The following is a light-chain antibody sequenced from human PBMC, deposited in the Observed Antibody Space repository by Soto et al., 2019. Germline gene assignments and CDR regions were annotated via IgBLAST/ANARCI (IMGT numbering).Light chain of an antibody. CDR1: QSVSNN. J-gene: IGKJ4*01. CDR3: QQYTNWPLT. V-gene: IGKV3-15*01. Sequence: EIVMTQSPATLSVSPGESATLSCRASQSVSNNLAWYQQKPGKDPKLLLYGASARATGIPARFSGSGSGTEFTLTISSLQSEDFAVYYCQQYTNWPLTFGGGTKVEIK. CDR2: GAS.